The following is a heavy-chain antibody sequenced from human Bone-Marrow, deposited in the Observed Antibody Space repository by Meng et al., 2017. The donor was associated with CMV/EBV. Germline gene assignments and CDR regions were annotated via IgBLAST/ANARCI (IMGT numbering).Heavy chain of an antibody. D-gene: IGHD3-16*02. CDR3: ARGGGGGYHFDY. V-gene: IGHV4-59*01. CDR2: IHYSGST. J-gene: IGHJ4*01. Sequence: SETLSLTCTVSGGAISSYYWSWIRQAPGEGLDWVGYIHYSGSTYYKPSLKSRVTMSLNASKRQFSLKLTAVTTADTAVYYCARGGGGGYHFDYWGRGTLVTVSS. CDR1: GGAISSYY.